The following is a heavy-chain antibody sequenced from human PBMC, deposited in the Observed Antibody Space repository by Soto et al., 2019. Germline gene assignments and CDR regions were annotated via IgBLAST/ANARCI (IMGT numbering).Heavy chain of an antibody. CDR2: INHSGST. Sequence: QVQLQQWGAGLLKPSETLSLTCAVYGGSFSGYYWTWIRQPPGTGLEWIGEINHSGSTNYNPSLKCXATISVDTSENQFSLKLTSVTAADPALYYCARDKITGLFDYWGQGTLVTVSS. CDR3: ARDKITGLFDY. V-gene: IGHV4-34*01. J-gene: IGHJ4*02. CDR1: GGSFSGYY. D-gene: IGHD2-8*02.